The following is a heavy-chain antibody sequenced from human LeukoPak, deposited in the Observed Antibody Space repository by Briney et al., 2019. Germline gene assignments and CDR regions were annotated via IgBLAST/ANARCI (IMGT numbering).Heavy chain of an antibody. CDR1: GGSISNYW. D-gene: IGHD6-13*01. CDR2: VFDSGST. V-gene: IGHV4-59*01. J-gene: IGHJ4*02. CDR3: ARGYSSSWNYLDY. Sequence: KSSETLSLTCTVSGGSISNYWWSWIRQPPGKGLEWIGYVFDSGSTNYNPSLKSRVTISVDTSKKQFSLKVSSVIAADTAVYYCARGYSSSWNYLDYWGQGTLVTVSS.